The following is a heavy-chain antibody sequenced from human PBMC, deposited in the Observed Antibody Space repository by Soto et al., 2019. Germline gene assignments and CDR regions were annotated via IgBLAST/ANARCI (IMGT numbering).Heavy chain of an antibody. CDR3: AGSADDGRDN. CDR1: GFALSDYS. Sequence: EVQLVESGGGQVKPGGSLRLSCAASGFALSDYSMNWVRQAPGKGLGWVSSITSSSRFINYAESVKGRFTISRDNAKNSLYLQMNNLRVEDTAVYYCAGSADDGRDNWGQGTLVTVSS. V-gene: IGHV3-21*01. CDR2: ITSSSRFI. D-gene: IGHD6-25*01. J-gene: IGHJ4*02.